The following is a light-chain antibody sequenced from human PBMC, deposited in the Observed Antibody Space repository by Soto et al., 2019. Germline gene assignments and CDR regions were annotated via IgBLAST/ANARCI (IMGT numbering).Light chain of an antibody. CDR1: NIGSNS. CDR2: ADS. Sequence: ELTQPPSVSVAPGQTAIVTCDGNNIGSNSVHWYQQKPGRAPVLVVYADSDRPSGVPERFSGSNSGNTATLTISRVEAGDEADYYCQVWDSSTDDLYVFGPGTKVTVL. J-gene: IGLJ1*01. V-gene: IGLV3-21*02. CDR3: QVWDSSTDDLYV.